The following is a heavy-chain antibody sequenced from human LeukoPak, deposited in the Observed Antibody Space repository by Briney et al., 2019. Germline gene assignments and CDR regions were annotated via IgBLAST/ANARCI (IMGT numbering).Heavy chain of an antibody. CDR2: VSPGGYT. CDR3: ARIRCGRGQARCYNH. J-gene: IGHJ5*02. CDR1: GVSVSDYY. V-gene: IGHV4-34*01. D-gene: IGHD2-21*01. Sequence: SETLSLTCAVSGVSVSDYYWSWIRQSPEKGLEWIGEVSPGGYTTYNPSLRGRVNISEDTSENQLSLNVTSVTAADTALYYCARIRCGRGQARCYNHWAQGSLVTVSS.